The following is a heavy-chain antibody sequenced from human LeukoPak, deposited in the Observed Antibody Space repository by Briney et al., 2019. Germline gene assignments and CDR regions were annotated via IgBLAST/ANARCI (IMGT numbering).Heavy chain of an antibody. CDR3: ARRPLTVVYDAFDI. J-gene: IGHJ3*02. CDR1: GGSISSGSYY. V-gene: IGHV4-39*01. CDR2: IYYSGST. Sequence: PSETLSLTCTVSGGSISSGSYYWGWIRQPPGKGLEWIGSIYYSGSTYYNPSLKGRVTISVDTSKNQFSLKLSSVTAADTAVYYCARRPLTVVYDAFDIWGQGTMVTVSS. D-gene: IGHD2-8*02.